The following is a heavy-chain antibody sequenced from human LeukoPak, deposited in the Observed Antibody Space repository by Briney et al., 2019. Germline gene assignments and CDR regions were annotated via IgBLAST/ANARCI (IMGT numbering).Heavy chain of an antibody. CDR1: GFTFSSYA. CDR2: ISSSGGST. J-gene: IGHJ6*02. V-gene: IGHV3-23*01. CDR3: ARERTAVYPSGMDV. Sequence: GGSLRLSCAASGFTFSSYAMSWVRQAPGKGLEWVSAISSSGGSTYYADSVKGRFTISRDNSKNTLYLQVSSLTPEDTAVYYCARERTAVYPSGMDVWGQGTTVTVSS. D-gene: IGHD6-13*01.